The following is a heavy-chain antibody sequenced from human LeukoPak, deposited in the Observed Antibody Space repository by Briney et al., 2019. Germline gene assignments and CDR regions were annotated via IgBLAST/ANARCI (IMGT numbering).Heavy chain of an antibody. V-gene: IGHV1-18*01. J-gene: IGHJ6*03. CDR1: GYTFTSYG. CDR3: ARANRGYYDSSGYYHVGYYYYMDV. D-gene: IGHD3-22*01. Sequence: ASVKVSCKASGYTFTSYGISWVRQAPGQGLEWMGWISAYNGNTNYAQKLQGRVTMTTDTSTSTAYMELRSLRSDDTAVYYCARANRGYYDSSGYYHVGYYYYMDVWGKGTTVTVSS. CDR2: ISAYNGNT.